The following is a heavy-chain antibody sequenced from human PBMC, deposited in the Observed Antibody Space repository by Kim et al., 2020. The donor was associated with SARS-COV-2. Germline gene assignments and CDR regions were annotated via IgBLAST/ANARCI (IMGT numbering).Heavy chain of an antibody. Sequence: GGSLRLSCAASGFTFNNYNMNWVRQAPGKGLEWVLSIGSSTVYMYYADSVKGRFTISRDNAKKSLYLQMYSLRAEDTAVYFCARGTYMDYDTTPSFDFWGQGTLVTVSS. J-gene: IGHJ4*02. D-gene: IGHD3-22*01. CDR3: ARGTYMDYDTTPSFDF. CDR1: GFTFNNYN. V-gene: IGHV3-21*01. CDR2: IGSSTVYM.